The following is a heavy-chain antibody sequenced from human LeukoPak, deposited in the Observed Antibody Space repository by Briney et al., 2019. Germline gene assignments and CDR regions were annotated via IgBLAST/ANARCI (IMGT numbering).Heavy chain of an antibody. CDR3: ARDMMITFGDPSFDY. D-gene: IGHD3-16*01. CDR1: GGTFSRHV. Sequence: SVKVSCKTSGGTFSRHVISWVRQAPGQGLEWMGRIIPILGIANYAQKFQGRVTIIADKSTSTAYMELSSLRSEDTAVYYCARDMMITFGDPSFDYWGQGTLVTVSS. J-gene: IGHJ4*02. V-gene: IGHV1-69*04. CDR2: IIPILGIA.